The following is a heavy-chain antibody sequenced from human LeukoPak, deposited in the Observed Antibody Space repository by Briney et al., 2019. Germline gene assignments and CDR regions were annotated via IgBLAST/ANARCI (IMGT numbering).Heavy chain of an antibody. Sequence: GGSLRLSCAASGFSFSSYDMNWVRQAPGKGLEWVANIKQDGSEKYYVDSVKGRFTISRDNAKNSLYLRMNSLRAEDTAVYYCARDYKMRGSLDYWGQGTLVTVSS. J-gene: IGHJ4*02. CDR3: ARDYKMRGSLDY. V-gene: IGHV3-7*01. CDR1: GFSFSSYD. D-gene: IGHD1-26*01. CDR2: IKQDGSEK.